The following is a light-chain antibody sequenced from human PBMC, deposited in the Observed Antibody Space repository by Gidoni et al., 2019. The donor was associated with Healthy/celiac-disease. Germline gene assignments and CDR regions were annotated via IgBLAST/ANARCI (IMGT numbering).Light chain of an antibody. Sequence: DIRVTPSPASLSASVGDRVTITGRASQSISSYLNWYQQKPGKAPKILIEAASSLQSGVRSRCSGSGSGTDLTLTISSLQPEDFATYHCQQSYSTRYTFGQGTKLEIK. CDR2: AAS. CDR1: QSISSY. V-gene: IGKV1-39*01. J-gene: IGKJ2*01. CDR3: QQSYSTRYT.